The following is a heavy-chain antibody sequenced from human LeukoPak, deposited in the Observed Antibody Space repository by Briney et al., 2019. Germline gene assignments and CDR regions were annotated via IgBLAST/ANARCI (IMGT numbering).Heavy chain of an antibody. V-gene: IGHV3-9*01. Sequence: PGGSLRLSCAASGFTFDDYAMHWVRQAPGKGLEWVSGISWNSNSIGYADSVKGRFTVSRDNARDSLYLQMDSLRPEDTALYYCAKASGWYLAYGMGVWGQGTTVTVPS. D-gene: IGHD6-19*01. CDR2: ISWNSNSI. CDR1: GFTFDDYA. CDR3: AKASGWYLAYGMGV. J-gene: IGHJ6*02.